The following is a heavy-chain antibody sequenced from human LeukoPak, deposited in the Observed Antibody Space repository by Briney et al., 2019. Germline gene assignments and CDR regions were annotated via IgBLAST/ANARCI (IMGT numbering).Heavy chain of an antibody. J-gene: IGHJ5*02. D-gene: IGHD3-10*01. V-gene: IGHV4-4*07. Sequence: SETLSLTCTVSGGSINSYWSWIRQPAGKGLEWIGRISGSGTITYNPAPQSRLSISIDTSKNQFSLKLMSVTAADTAVYYCARDSGTTGEVKFDPWGQGILVTVSS. CDR2: ISGSGTI. CDR3: ARDSGTTGEVKFDP. CDR1: GGSINSY.